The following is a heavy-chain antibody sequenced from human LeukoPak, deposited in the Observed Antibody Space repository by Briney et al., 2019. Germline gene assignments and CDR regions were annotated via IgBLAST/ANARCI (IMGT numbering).Heavy chain of an antibody. CDR2: ISYDGSNK. CDR3: AKDSRYIVVDYYFDY. J-gene: IGHJ4*02. Sequence: PGRSLRLSCAASGFTFSSYAMHWVRQAPGKGLEWVAVISYDGSNKYYADSVKGRFIISRDNSKNTLYLQMNSLRAEDTAVYYCAKDSRYIVVDYYFDYWGQGTLVTVSS. CDR1: GFTFSSYA. V-gene: IGHV3-30*04. D-gene: IGHD2-2*01.